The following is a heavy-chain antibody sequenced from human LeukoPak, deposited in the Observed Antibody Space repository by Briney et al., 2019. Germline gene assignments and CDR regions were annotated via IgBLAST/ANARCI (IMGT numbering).Heavy chain of an antibody. Sequence: SVKVSCKASGGTFSSYAISWVRQAPGQGLEWMGRIIPILGIANYAQKFQGRVTITADKSTSTAYTELSSLRSEDTAVYYCASGKDSSGWEGEYFDYWGQGTLVTVSS. J-gene: IGHJ4*02. CDR2: IIPILGIA. CDR1: GGTFSSYA. D-gene: IGHD6-19*01. V-gene: IGHV1-69*04. CDR3: ASGKDSSGWEGEYFDY.